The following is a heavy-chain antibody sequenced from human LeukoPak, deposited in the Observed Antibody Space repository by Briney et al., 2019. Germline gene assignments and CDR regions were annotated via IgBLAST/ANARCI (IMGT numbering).Heavy chain of an antibody. Sequence: GASVKVSCKASGYTFTSYYMHWVRQAPGQGLEWMGIINPSGGSTSYAQKFQGRVTMTRDTSTSTVYMELSSLRSEDTAVYYCARAGIVVVVATQAIDYWGQGTLVTVSS. V-gene: IGHV1-46*01. CDR1: GYTFTSYY. D-gene: IGHD2-15*01. J-gene: IGHJ4*02. CDR3: ARAGIVVVVATQAIDY. CDR2: INPSGGST.